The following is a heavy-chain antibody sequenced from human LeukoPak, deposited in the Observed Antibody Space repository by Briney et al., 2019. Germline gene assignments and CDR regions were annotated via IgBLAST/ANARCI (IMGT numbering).Heavy chain of an antibody. CDR2: IRYDGGNK. J-gene: IGHJ5*02. V-gene: IGHV3-30*02. D-gene: IGHD1-26*01. Sequence: SGGSLRPSCAASGFTFGSYGMHWVRQAPGKGLEWAAFIRYDGGNKYYADSVKGRFTISRDNSQNTLYLQMNSLTVEDTAVYYCAGAVNGWFDPWGQGTLVTVSS. CDR3: AGAVNGWFDP. CDR1: GFTFGSYG.